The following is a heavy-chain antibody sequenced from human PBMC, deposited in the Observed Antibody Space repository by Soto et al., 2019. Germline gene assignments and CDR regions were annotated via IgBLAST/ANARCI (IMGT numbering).Heavy chain of an antibody. J-gene: IGHJ4*01. CDR1: GGTFSSYA. D-gene: IGHD2-21*02. CDR2: IIPILGTA. V-gene: IGHV1-69*13. CDR3: ATGDCGGDCYSGIFDY. Sequence: SVKVSCKASGGTFSSYAISWVRQAPGQGLEWMGGIIPILGTANYAQKFQGRVTITADESTSTAYMELSSLRSEDTAVYYCATGDCGGDCYSGIFDYCGHGTLVTVSS.